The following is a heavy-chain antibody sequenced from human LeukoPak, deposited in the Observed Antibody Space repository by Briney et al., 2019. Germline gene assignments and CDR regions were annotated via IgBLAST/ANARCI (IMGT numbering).Heavy chain of an antibody. D-gene: IGHD5-12*01. V-gene: IGHV4-39*01. J-gene: IGHJ4*02. CDR2: IYYTGST. CDR1: GGPISSSSYY. Sequence: SETLSLTCTVSGGPISSSSYYWGWIRQPPGKGLEWIGSIYYTGSTYYNPSLKSRVTISVDTSKNQFSLKLSSVTAADTAVYYCARRLASYSGYDGTYFDYWGQGTLVTVSS. CDR3: ARRLASYSGYDGTYFDY.